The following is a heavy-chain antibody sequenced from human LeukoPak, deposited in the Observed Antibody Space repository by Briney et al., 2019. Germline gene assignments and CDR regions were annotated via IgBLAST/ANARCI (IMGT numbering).Heavy chain of an antibody. CDR1: GGSISSYY. J-gene: IGHJ3*02. Sequence: SETLSLTCTVSGGSISSYYWSWIRQPAGKGLEWIGRIYTSGSTKYNPSLKSRVTMSIDTSKNQFSLKLSSVTAADTAVYYCAHPLGTYYDFWSGQGAFDIWGQGTMVTVSS. D-gene: IGHD3-3*01. V-gene: IGHV4-4*07. CDR3: AHPLGTYYDFWSGQGAFDI. CDR2: IYTSGST.